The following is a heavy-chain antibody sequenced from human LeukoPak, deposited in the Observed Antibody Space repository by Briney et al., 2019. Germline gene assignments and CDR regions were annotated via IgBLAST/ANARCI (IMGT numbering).Heavy chain of an antibody. J-gene: IGHJ4*02. CDR2: MHSSGST. V-gene: IGHV4-59*12. CDR1: GGSISSFY. D-gene: IGHD3-10*01. Sequence: SETLSLTCTVSGGSISSFYWGWIRQPPGKGLEWIGHMHSSGSTNYNPSLKSRVTMSVDTSKNQFSLKLSSVTAADTAVYYCARGQAGYYFDYWGQGTLVTVSS. CDR3: ARGQAGYYFDY.